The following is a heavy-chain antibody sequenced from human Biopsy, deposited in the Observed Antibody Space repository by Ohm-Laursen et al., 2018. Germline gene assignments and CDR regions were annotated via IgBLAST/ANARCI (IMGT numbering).Heavy chain of an antibody. J-gene: IGHJ5*02. CDR3: AREPVAVRMSMVRGHRTCWFDP. CDR2: ISGTDDST. Sequence: SLRLSCAASAFAFSNYALGWIRQAPGTGLAWVSGISGTDDSTHYVDTVKGRFTISSDNSKNMLYLQMNSLRVEDTALEHCAREPVAVRMSMVRGHRTCWFDPWGPGTLVTVSS. CDR1: AFAFSNYA. V-gene: IGHV3-23*01. D-gene: IGHD3-10*01.